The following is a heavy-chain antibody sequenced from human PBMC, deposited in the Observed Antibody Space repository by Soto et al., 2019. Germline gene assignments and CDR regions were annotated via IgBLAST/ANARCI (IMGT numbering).Heavy chain of an antibody. CDR3: ARDLVDYGDYEWDWFDP. V-gene: IGHV1-69*06. D-gene: IGHD4-17*01. Sequence: SVKVSCKASGGTFSSYAISWVRQAPGQGLEWMGGIIPIFGTANYAQKFQGRVTITADKSTSTAYMELSSLRSEDTAVYYCARDLVDYGDYEWDWFDPWGQGTLVTVSS. J-gene: IGHJ5*02. CDR1: GGTFSSYA. CDR2: IIPIFGTA.